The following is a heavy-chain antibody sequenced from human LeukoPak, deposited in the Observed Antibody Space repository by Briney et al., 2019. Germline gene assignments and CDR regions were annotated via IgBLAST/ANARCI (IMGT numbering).Heavy chain of an antibody. V-gene: IGHV3-30*03. CDR3: ARGSSQTSFMVRGVLRYYYYGMDV. J-gene: IGHJ6*04. D-gene: IGHD3-10*01. Sequence: VRSLRLSCAASGFTFSSYGMHWVRQAPGKGLEWVAVISYDGSNKYYADSVKGRFTISRDNSKNTLYLQMNSLRAEDTAVYYCARGSSQTSFMVRGVLRYYYYGMDVWGKGTTVTVSS. CDR1: GFTFSSYG. CDR2: ISYDGSNK.